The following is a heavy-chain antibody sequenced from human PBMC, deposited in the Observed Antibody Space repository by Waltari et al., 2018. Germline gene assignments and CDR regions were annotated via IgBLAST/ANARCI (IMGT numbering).Heavy chain of an antibody. D-gene: IGHD6-13*01. CDR2: INPNSGGT. V-gene: IGHV1-2*06. J-gene: IGHJ4*02. CDR3: ASRGSRIAAAGTFPDY. Sequence: QVQLVQSGAEVKKPGASVKVSCKASGYTFTGYYMHWVRQAPGQGLEWMGRINPNSGGTNYAQKFQGRVTMTRDTSISTAYMELSRLRSDDTAVYYCASRGSRIAAAGTFPDYWGQGTLVTVSS. CDR1: GYTFTGYY.